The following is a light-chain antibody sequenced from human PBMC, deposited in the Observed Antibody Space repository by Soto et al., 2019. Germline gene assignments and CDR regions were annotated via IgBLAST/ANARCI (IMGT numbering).Light chain of an antibody. J-gene: IGKJ1*01. CDR2: AAS. Sequence: AIRMTQSPSSFSASTGDRVTITCRASQGISSYLAWYQQKPGKAPKLLIYAASTLQSGVPSRFSGSGSGTDVTLTISCLQSEDFGTYYCQQYYSYPRTFGQGTKVEIK. V-gene: IGKV1-8*01. CDR1: QGISSY. CDR3: QQYYSYPRT.